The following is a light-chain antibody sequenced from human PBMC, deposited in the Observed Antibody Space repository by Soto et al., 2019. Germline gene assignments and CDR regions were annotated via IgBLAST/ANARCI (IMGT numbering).Light chain of an antibody. V-gene: IGLV2-14*01. CDR2: EVN. CDR3: FSFTTTSNHV. Sequence: QSALTQPASLSGSPGQSITISCTGTSSDIGAYDYVSWFQQHPGKAPKLMISEVNNRPSGVSNRFSGSKSGNTAYLTISGLQVEDEDEYFCFSFTTTSNHVFGTGTKVTVL. J-gene: IGLJ1*01. CDR1: SSDIGAYDY.